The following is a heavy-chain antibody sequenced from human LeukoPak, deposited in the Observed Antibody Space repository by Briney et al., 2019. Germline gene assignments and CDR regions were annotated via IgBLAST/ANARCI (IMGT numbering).Heavy chain of an antibody. CDR3: ARDRWAPRAMADY. V-gene: IGHV3-33*01. CDR2: IWYDGSNA. D-gene: IGHD5-18*01. J-gene: IGHJ4*02. CDR1: GFSFSTYG. Sequence: PGRSLRLSCAASGFSFSTYGMHWVRQAPGKGLEWVAVIWYDGSNAYYADSVKGRFTISRDNSKNTLYLQMNSLRAEDTAVYYCARDRWAPRAMADYWGQGTLVTVSS.